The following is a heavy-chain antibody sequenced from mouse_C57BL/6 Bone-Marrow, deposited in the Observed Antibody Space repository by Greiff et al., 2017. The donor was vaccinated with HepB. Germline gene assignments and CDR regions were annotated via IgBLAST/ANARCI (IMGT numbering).Heavy chain of an antibody. Sequence: QVQLQQPGAELVRPGSSVKLSCKASGYTFTSYWMDWVKQRPGQGLEWIGNIYPSDSETHYNQKFKDKATLTVDKSSSTAYMQLSSLTSEDSAVYYCARRSTMVTGEAYWGQGTLVTVSA. CDR2: IYPSDSET. CDR3: ARRSTMVTGEAY. J-gene: IGHJ3*01. D-gene: IGHD2-2*01. V-gene: IGHV1-61*01. CDR1: GYTFTSYW.